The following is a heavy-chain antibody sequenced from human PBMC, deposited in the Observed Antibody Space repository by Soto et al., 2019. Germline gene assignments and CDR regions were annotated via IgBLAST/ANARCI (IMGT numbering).Heavy chain of an antibody. CDR1: GFTFSSYW. J-gene: IGHJ3*02. CDR3: VGSSGYYAPDDFDI. D-gene: IGHD3-22*01. Sequence: PRLSCAASGFTFSSYWMHWVRQAPGKGLVWVSRINSDGSSTSYADSVKGRFTISRDNAKNTLYLQMNSLRAEDTAVYYCVGSSGYYAPDDFDIWGQGTMVTVSS. CDR2: INSDGSST. V-gene: IGHV3-74*01.